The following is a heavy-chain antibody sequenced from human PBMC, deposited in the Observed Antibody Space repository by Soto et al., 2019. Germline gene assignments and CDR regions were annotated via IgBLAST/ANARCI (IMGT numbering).Heavy chain of an antibody. Sequence: SLRLSCAASVFTFSSHAMSWVRQVPGKGLEWVSTISSGGDNTYSADSVKGRFTISRDNSKNTLYLQMNSLRAEDTAVYYCAKDFDSYSSGRYGMDVWGQGTTVTVYS. D-gene: IGHD6-19*01. CDR3: AKDFDSYSSGRYGMDV. CDR1: VFTFSSHA. V-gene: IGHV3-23*01. J-gene: IGHJ6*02. CDR2: ISSGGDNT.